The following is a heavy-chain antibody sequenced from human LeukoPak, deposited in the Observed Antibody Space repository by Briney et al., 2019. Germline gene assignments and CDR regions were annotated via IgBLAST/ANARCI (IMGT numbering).Heavy chain of an antibody. Sequence: KPSETLSLTCAVYGGSFSGYYWSWIRQPPGKGLEWIGEINHSGSTNYSPSLKSRVTMSVDTSKNQFSLKLSSVTAADTAMYYCARVGLQIVVVPSATTQTPYYYYMDVWDTGTTVTVSS. CDR2: INHSGST. D-gene: IGHD2-2*01. J-gene: IGHJ6*03. V-gene: IGHV4-34*01. CDR3: ARVGLQIVVVPSATTQTPYYYYMDV. CDR1: GGSFSGYY.